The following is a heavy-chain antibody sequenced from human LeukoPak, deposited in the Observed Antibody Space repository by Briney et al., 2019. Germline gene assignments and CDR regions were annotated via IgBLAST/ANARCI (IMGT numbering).Heavy chain of an antibody. V-gene: IGHV3-30*18. CDR2: ISYDGSNK. J-gene: IGHJ4*02. Sequence: SGRSLRLSCAASGFTFSSYGMHWVRQAPGKGLEWVAVISYDGSNKYYADSVKGRFTISRDNSKNTLYLQMNSLGAEDTAVYYCAKDADYDILTAPPDYWGQGTLVTVSS. D-gene: IGHD3-9*01. CDR1: GFTFSSYG. CDR3: AKDADYDILTAPPDY.